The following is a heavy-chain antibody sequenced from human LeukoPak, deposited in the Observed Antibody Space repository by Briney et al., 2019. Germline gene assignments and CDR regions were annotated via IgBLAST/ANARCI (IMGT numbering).Heavy chain of an antibody. J-gene: IGHJ6*03. Sequence: GGSLRLSCAASGFTFSSYWMSWVRQAPGKGLEWVANIKQDGSEKYYVDSVKGRFTISRDNAKNSLYLQMNSLRAEDTAVYYCARAQVPYYDFWSGYYPRWAKDHYYMDVWGKGTTVTVSS. V-gene: IGHV3-7*01. CDR2: IKQDGSEK. CDR3: ARAQVPYYDFWSGYYPRWAKDHYYMDV. D-gene: IGHD3-3*01. CDR1: GFTFSSYW.